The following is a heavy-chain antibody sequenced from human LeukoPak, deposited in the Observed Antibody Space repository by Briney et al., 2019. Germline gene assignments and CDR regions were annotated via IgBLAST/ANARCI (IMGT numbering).Heavy chain of an antibody. J-gene: IGHJ3*02. D-gene: IGHD6-13*01. CDR1: GFTFNTYT. CDR2: LSSGSDSI. CDR3: ARLAAPDAFDI. Sequence: PGGSLRLSCAASGFTFNTYTMNWVRQAPGKGLEWISYLSSGSDSIFYADSVKGRFTISRDNTKNSLYLQMNSLRAEDTAEYYCARLAAPDAFDIWGQGTMVTVSS. V-gene: IGHV3-48*04.